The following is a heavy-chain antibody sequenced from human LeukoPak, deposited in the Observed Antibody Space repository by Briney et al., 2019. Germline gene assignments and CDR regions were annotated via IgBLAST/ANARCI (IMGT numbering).Heavy chain of an antibody. Sequence: GGSLRLSCTASGFTFGDYAMTWVRQAPGKGLEWVGRIKSKTDGGTTDYAAPVKGRFTISRDDSKNTLYLQMNSLKTEDTAVYYCTTELWNSSGYTDFDYWGQGTLVTVSS. CDR1: GFTFGDYA. V-gene: IGHV3-15*01. CDR3: TTELWNSSGYTDFDY. D-gene: IGHD3-22*01. J-gene: IGHJ4*02. CDR2: IKSKTDGGTT.